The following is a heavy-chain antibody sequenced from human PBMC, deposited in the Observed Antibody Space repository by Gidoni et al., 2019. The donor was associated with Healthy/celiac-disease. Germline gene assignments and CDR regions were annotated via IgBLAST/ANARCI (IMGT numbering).Heavy chain of an antibody. J-gene: IGHJ4*02. V-gene: IGHV3-21*01. CDR1: GFTFRSYS. Sequence: EVQLVESGGGLVKPGGSLRPPCAASGFTFRSYSMNWVRQAPGKGLGWVSSISRSSNYIYYADSVKGRFTISRDNAKNSLYLQMNSLRAEDTAVYYCARGGGYQLLFGYWGQGTLVTVSS. CDR2: ISRSSNYI. D-gene: IGHD2-2*01. CDR3: ARGGGYQLLFGY.